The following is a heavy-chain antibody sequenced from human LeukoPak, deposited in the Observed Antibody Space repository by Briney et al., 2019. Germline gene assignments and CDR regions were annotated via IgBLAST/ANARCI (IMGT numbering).Heavy chain of an antibody. V-gene: IGHV3-13*01. J-gene: IGHJ4*02. CDR1: GFTFSNYD. CDR3: AKVMIMFGGVIVSFDY. Sequence: GGSLRLSCAASGFTFSNYDIHWVRQVTGKGLEWVSAIDTVGDTYYPGSVKGRFTISRENAKNSLYLQMNSLRAGDTAVYYCAKVMIMFGGVIVSFDYWGQGTLVTVSS. D-gene: IGHD3-16*02. CDR2: IDTVGDT.